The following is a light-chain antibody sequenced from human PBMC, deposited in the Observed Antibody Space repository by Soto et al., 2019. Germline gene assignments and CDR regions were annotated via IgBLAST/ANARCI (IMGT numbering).Light chain of an antibody. Sequence: DIQLTQSPSFLSASVGDRVTITCRASQGISSYLAWYQQKPGKAPKLLIYAASTLQSGVPSRFRGSGSGTEFTLTISSLQPEDFAAYYCQQLNSYAFGGGTKVEIK. CDR2: AAS. J-gene: IGKJ4*01. CDR1: QGISSY. V-gene: IGKV1-9*01. CDR3: QQLNSYA.